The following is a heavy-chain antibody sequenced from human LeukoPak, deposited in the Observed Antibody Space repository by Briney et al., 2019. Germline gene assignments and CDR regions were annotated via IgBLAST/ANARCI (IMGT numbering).Heavy chain of an antibody. Sequence: PGGSLRLSCAASGFIFSTYSMNWVRQAPGKGLEWVSSISSSSLIYYADSVKGRFTISRDSAKNSLYLQMNSLRAEDTALYYCARVSSSWQEVPFDYWGQGTLVTVSS. CDR2: ISSSSLI. CDR3: ARVSSSWQEVPFDY. D-gene: IGHD6-13*01. J-gene: IGHJ4*02. CDR1: GFIFSTYS. V-gene: IGHV3-21*01.